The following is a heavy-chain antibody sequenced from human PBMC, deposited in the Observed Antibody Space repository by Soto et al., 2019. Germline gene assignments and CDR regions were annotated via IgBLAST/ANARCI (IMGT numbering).Heavy chain of an antibody. CDR3: ASPKSSGRDYYYYGMDV. V-gene: IGHV1-3*01. Sequence: ASVKVSCKASGYTFTSYAMHWVRQAPGQRLEWMGWINAGNGNTKYSQKFQGRVTITRDTSASTAYMELSSLRSEDTAVYYCASPKSSGRDYYYYGMDVWGQGTTVTVSS. CDR2: INAGNGNT. D-gene: IGHD6-19*01. CDR1: GYTFTSYA. J-gene: IGHJ6*02.